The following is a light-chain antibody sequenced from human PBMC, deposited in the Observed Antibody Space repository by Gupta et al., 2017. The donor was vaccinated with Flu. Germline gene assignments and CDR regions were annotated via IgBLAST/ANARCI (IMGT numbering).Light chain of an antibody. V-gene: IGKV1-9*01. J-gene: IGKJ3*01. CDR2: AAS. CDR3: EQSYTYPFT. CDR1: QGIRSY. Sequence: PSFMSASVGDRVTISCRASQGIRSYLAWYQQKPVKAPKLLIYAASTLQGGVPSRFSGSGSGTEFTLTIDSLQPEDFATYYCEQSYTYPFTFGPGTEVYVK.